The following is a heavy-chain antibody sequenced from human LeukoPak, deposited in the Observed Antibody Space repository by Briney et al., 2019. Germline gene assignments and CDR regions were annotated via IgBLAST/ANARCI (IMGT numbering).Heavy chain of an antibody. CDR1: GYTLTELS. CDR2: INPNSGGT. CDR3: AGGSDSSSWRGDY. Sequence: GASVKVSCKVSGYTLTELSMHWVRQAPGQGLEWMGRINPNSGGTNYAQKFQGRVTMTRDTSISTAYMELSRLRSDDTAVYYCAGGSDSSSWRGDYWGQGTLVTVSS. J-gene: IGHJ4*02. D-gene: IGHD6-13*01. V-gene: IGHV1-2*06.